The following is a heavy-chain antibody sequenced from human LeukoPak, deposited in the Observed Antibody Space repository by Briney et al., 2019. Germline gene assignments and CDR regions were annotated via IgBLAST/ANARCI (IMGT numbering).Heavy chain of an antibody. CDR2: IYHSGST. CDR3: ARGSNYYDSSGYYYFDY. V-gene: IGHV4-30-2*01. CDR1: GGSISSGGYS. Sequence: SSETLSLTCTVSGGSISSGGYSWSWIRQPPGKGLEWIGYIYHSGSTYYNPSLKSRVTISVDRSKNQFSLKLSSVTAADTAVYYCARGSNYYDSSGYYYFDYWGQGTLVTVSS. J-gene: IGHJ4*02. D-gene: IGHD3-22*01.